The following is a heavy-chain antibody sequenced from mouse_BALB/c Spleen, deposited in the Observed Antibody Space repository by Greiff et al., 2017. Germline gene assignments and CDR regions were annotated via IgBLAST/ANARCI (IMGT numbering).Heavy chain of an antibody. CDR3: ARNYYYGYDGYYAMDY. J-gene: IGHJ4*01. D-gene: IGHD2-2*01. Sequence: QVQLKESGPGLVQPSQSLSITCTVSGFSLTSYGVHWVRQSPGKGLEWLGVIWSGGSTDYNAAFISRLSISKDNSKSQVFFKMNSLQANDTAIYYCARNYYYGYDGYYAMDYWGQGTSVTVSS. CDR1: GFSLTSYG. V-gene: IGHV2-2*02. CDR2: IWSGGST.